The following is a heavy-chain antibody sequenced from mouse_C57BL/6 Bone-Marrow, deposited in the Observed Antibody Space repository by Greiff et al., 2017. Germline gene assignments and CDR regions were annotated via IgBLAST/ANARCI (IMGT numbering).Heavy chain of an antibody. Sequence: EVKLQQSGPELVKPGASVKISCKASGYTFTDYYMNWVKQSHGKSLEWIGDINPNNGGTSYNQKFKGKATLTVDKSSSTAYMELRSLTSEDSAVYYCALRGYWGQGTTLTVSS. CDR1: GYTFTDYY. J-gene: IGHJ2*01. CDR2: INPNNGGT. V-gene: IGHV1-26*01. CDR3: ALRGY. D-gene: IGHD3-2*02.